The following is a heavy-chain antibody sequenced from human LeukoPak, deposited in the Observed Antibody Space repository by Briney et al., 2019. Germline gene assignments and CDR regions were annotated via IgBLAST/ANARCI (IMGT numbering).Heavy chain of an antibody. CDR3: ARGPYYYDSRGYYRYFEY. CDR1: GGSFSGYY. CDR2: INHSGST. Sequence: SATLSLTCAVDGGSFSGYYWSWIRQPPGKGLEWIGEINHSGSTNYNPSLKSRVTISVDTSKNQFSLKLSSVTAADTAVYYCARGPYYYDSRGYYRYFEYWGQGTLVTVSS. D-gene: IGHD3-22*01. V-gene: IGHV4-34*01. J-gene: IGHJ4*02.